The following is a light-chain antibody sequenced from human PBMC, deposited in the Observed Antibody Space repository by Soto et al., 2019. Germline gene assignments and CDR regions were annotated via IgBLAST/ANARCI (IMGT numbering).Light chain of an antibody. CDR1: SSDVGGYNY. CDR2: GVS. J-gene: IGLJ1*01. CDR3: ISYTSISTYV. V-gene: IGLV2-14*01. Sequence: QSALTQPASVSGSPGQSITISCTGTSSDVGGYNYVSWYQQHPGKAPKLMIYGVSSRPSGVSNRFSGSKSGNTASLTISGLQAEDEADYFCISYTSISTYVFGTGTQLTVL.